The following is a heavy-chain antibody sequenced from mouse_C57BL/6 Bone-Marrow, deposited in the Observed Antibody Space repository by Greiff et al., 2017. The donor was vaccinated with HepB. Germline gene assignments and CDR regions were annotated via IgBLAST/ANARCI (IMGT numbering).Heavy chain of an antibody. J-gene: IGHJ3*01. D-gene: IGHD2-2*01. Sequence: EVQGVESGGGLVQPKGSLKLSCAASGFSFNTYAMNWVRQAPGKGLEWVARIRSKSNNYATYYADSVKDRFTISRDDSESMLYLQMNNLKTEDTAMYYCRFNGYDAAYWGQGTLVTVSA. CDR2: IRSKSNNYAT. V-gene: IGHV10-1*01. CDR1: GFSFNTYA. CDR3: RFNGYDAAY.